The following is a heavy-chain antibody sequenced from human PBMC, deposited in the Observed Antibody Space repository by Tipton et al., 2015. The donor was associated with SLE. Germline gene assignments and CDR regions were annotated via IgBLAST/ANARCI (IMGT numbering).Heavy chain of an antibody. J-gene: IGHJ4*02. CDR2: IYHSGST. Sequence: TLSLTCTVSGYSISSGYYWGWIRQTPGKGLEWIGSIYHSGSTYYNPSLKSRVTISVDTSKNQFSLRLSSVTAADTAVYYCARFQYYDLLYYFDFWGQGTLVTVSS. D-gene: IGHD3-3*01. CDR1: GYSISSGYY. CDR3: ARFQYYDLLYYFDF. V-gene: IGHV4-38-2*02.